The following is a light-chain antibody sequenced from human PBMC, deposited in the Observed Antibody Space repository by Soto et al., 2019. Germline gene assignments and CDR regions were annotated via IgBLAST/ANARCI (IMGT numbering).Light chain of an antibody. CDR1: SSDIGGYNY. CDR2: DVS. CDR3: SSYGASSTL. Sequence: QSVLTQPASVSGSPGQSITISCTGSSSDIGGYNYVSWYQQHPGKAPKLLIYDVSYRPSEISDRFSGSKSGNTASLTISGLQPDDEADYYCSSYGASSTLFGGGTQLTVL. V-gene: IGLV2-14*03. J-gene: IGLJ2*01.